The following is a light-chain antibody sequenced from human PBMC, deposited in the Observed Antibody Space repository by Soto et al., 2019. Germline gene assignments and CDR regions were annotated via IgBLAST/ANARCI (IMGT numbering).Light chain of an antibody. V-gene: IGKV3-11*01. J-gene: IGKJ2*01. Sequence: EIVLTQSPATLSVSPGERATLSCRASEDVSTSLAWYQQKPGQAPRLLIYDASNRATGFPARFSGSGSGTDFTLTINSLEPEDFAVYYCQVRNNWPPMYTFGQGNKLEI. CDR3: QVRNNWPPMYT. CDR1: EDVSTS. CDR2: DAS.